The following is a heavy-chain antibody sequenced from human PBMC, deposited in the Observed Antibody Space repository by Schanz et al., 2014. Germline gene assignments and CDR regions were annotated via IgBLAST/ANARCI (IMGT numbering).Heavy chain of an antibody. D-gene: IGHD1-26*01. Sequence: VQLVESGGGVVQPGRSLRLSCAGSGFTFSSYAMHWVRQAPGKGLEYVSAISSNGGSTYYADSVKGRFTISRDNSKNTLYLQMSSLRAEDTAVYYCVKDRKGGSYYRSWFDPWGQGTLVTVSS. CDR2: ISSNGGST. J-gene: IGHJ5*02. V-gene: IGHV3-64D*06. CDR1: GFTFSSYA. CDR3: VKDRKGGSYYRSWFDP.